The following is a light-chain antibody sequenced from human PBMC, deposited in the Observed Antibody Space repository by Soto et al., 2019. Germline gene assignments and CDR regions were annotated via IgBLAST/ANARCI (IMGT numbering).Light chain of an antibody. CDR1: LPISNY. CDR2: AES. J-gene: IGKJ4*01. Sequence: DIQMTQSPSSLSSSLGDSVTITCRASLPISNYLAWYQQKTGKIPNILIYAESTLQAGVPYRFSGSGSGTDFNLTISSLQPEDVAAYYCQKYNSAPLTCGGGTKVDIK. CDR3: QKYNSAPLT. V-gene: IGKV1-27*01.